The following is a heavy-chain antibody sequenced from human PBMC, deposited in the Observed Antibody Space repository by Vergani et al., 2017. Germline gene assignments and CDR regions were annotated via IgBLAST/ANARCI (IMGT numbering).Heavy chain of an antibody. J-gene: IGHJ5*02. D-gene: IGHD6-19*01. CDR2: IYYSGST. CDR1: GASIRSSNYY. CDR3: ARHSTVEWLVKLGWIDP. V-gene: IGHV4-39*01. Sequence: QLQLQESGPGLVQPSATLSLTCSVSGASIRSSNYYWGWIRQPPGKGLEGIASIYYSGSTYYNPSLKSRVTISVDTSKNQFSLKLSSVTAADTAVYFCARHSTVEWLVKLGWIDPWGQGILVTVSS.